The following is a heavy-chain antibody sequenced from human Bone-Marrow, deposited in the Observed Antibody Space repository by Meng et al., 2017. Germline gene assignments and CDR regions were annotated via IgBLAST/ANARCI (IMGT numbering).Heavy chain of an antibody. Sequence: QGQLQNAGPVLSVPSQTLSLTFTVSGGSISSGGYYWSWIRQHPGKGLEWIGYIYYSGSTYYNPSLKSRVTISVDTSKNQFALKLSSVSAADTAVYYCARAKLGFDYWGQGTLVTVSS. V-gene: IGHV4-31*03. J-gene: IGHJ4*02. D-gene: IGHD7-27*01. CDR3: ARAKLGFDY. CDR2: IYYSGST. CDR1: GGSISSGGYY.